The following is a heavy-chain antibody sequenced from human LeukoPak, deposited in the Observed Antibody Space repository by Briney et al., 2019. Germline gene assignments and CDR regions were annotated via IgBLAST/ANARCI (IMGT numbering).Heavy chain of an antibody. CDR3: ARDTTDSWFDP. Sequence: SVKSSCKTFGGTFSSYALTWVRQAPGHGLEWMGGIIPLFGTPHYAHKIQGRVTLTADKSPRAAYMEMSSLRSEDAAVYYCARDTTDSWFDPWGQGTLVTVSS. D-gene: IGHD1-1*01. CDR2: IIPLFGTP. CDR1: GGTFSSYA. J-gene: IGHJ5*02. V-gene: IGHV1-69*06.